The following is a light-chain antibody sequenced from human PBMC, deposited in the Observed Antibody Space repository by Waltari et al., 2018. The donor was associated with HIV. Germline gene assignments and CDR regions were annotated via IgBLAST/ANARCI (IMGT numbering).Light chain of an antibody. CDR1: RGSIAGNY. J-gene: IGLJ2*01. CDR2: EDK. V-gene: IGLV6-57*01. CDR3: QSYDESKWV. Sequence: FLLAQPHSRSESPGKPVTISCTRSRGSIAGNYVQWYQPRPGSSPPTVIFEDKERPSGVPGRFSGSSDSSSNTASLTISGLKTEDEADYYWQSYDESKWVFGGGTKLTVL.